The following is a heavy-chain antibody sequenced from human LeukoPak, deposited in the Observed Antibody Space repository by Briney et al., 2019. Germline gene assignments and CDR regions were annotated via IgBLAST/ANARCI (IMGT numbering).Heavy chain of an antibody. J-gene: IGHJ5*02. D-gene: IGHD3-10*01. CDR3: ARVRYYGSGSLPFDP. CDR2: IYTSGST. CDR1: GGSISSGSYY. V-gene: IGHV4-61*02. Sequence: PSQTLSLTCTVSGGSISSGSYYWSWIRQPAGKGLEWIGRIYTSGSTNYNPSLKSRVTISVDTSKNQFSLKLSSVTAADTAVYYCARVRYYGSGSLPFDPWGQGTLVTVSS.